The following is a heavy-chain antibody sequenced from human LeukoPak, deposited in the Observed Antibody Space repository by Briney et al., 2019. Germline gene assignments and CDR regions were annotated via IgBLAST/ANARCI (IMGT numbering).Heavy chain of an antibody. V-gene: IGHV3-30*02. Sequence: GGSLRLSCAASGFTFTNYGMHWVRQAPGKGLEWVTFISYDGNKKTYADSVKGRFTISRDNSKNTLSLEMDSLRTEDTAVYYCVKGWDYQMDVWGKGTTVTISS. J-gene: IGHJ6*03. CDR1: GFTFTNYG. CDR3: VKGWDYQMDV. CDR2: ISYDGNKK. D-gene: IGHD6-13*01.